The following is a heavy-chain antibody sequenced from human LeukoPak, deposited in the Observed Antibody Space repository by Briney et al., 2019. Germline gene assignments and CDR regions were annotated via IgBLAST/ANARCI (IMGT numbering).Heavy chain of an antibody. CDR3: ARRWNYGRNYYIDV. V-gene: IGHV4-34*01. D-gene: IGHD1-7*01. J-gene: IGHJ6*03. CDR2: INDSGII. CDR1: GGSFSNYY. Sequence: SETLSLTCAVYGGSFSNYYWSWIRQPPGKGLEWIGEINDSGIINYNPSLMSRVTVSVDTSKNQFSLRLTSVTATDTAVYYCARRWNYGRNYYIDVWGNGATVSASS.